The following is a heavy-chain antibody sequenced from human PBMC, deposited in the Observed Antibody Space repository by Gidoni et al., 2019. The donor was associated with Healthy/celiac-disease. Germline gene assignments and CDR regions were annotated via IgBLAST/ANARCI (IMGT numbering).Heavy chain of an antibody. CDR1: GFTSSSYA. D-gene: IGHD3-9*01. CDR2: ISYDGSNK. Sequence: QVQLVESGGGVVQPGRSLRLSCAASGFTSSSYATHWVRQAPGKGLEWVAVISYDGSNKYYADSVKGRFTISRDNSKNTLYLQMNSLRAEDTAVYYCARAGAGAPAYYDILLYYYYGMDVWGQGTTVTVSS. J-gene: IGHJ6*02. CDR3: ARAGAGAPAYYDILLYYYYGMDV. V-gene: IGHV3-30-3*01.